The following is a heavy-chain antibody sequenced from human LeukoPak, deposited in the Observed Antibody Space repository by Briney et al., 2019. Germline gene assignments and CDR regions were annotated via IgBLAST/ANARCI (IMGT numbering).Heavy chain of an antibody. CDR3: AKVESGTVWFDP. Sequence: GGSLRLSCAASGFTFSSYAMSWVRQAPGKGLEWVSANSGSGGSTYYADSVKGRFTISRDNSKNTLYLQMNSLRAEDTAVYYCAKVESGTVWFDPWGQGTLVTVSS. J-gene: IGHJ5*02. CDR2: NSGSGGST. V-gene: IGHV3-23*01. D-gene: IGHD2-8*02. CDR1: GFTFSSYA.